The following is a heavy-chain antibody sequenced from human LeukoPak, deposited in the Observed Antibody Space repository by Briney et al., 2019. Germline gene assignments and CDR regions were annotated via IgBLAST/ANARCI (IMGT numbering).Heavy chain of an antibody. Sequence: ASVKVSCKASGYTFTSYYIHWVRQAPGQGLEWMAMINPSGGSTSYAQKFQGRVTMTWDTSTSTVYMELSSLRSEDTAMYYCARDRKNWNSSGLDYWGQGTLVTVSS. J-gene: IGHJ4*02. D-gene: IGHD1-7*01. V-gene: IGHV1-46*01. CDR3: ARDRKNWNSSGLDY. CDR2: INPSGGST. CDR1: GYTFTSYY.